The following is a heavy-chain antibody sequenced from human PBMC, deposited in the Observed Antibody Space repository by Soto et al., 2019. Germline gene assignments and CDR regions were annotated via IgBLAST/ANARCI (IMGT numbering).Heavy chain of an antibody. CDR3: ARDLLYYYDSSGQIDS. CDR2: ISYDGSNK. D-gene: IGHD3-22*01. Sequence: GGSLRLSCAASGFTFSTYSMHWVRQAPGKGLEWVAVISYDGSNKYYADSVKGRFTISRDNSKNTLYLQMNSLRAEDTAVFYFARDLLYYYDSSGQIDSWGQGALVTVSS. V-gene: IGHV3-30-3*01. J-gene: IGHJ4*02. CDR1: GFTFSTYS.